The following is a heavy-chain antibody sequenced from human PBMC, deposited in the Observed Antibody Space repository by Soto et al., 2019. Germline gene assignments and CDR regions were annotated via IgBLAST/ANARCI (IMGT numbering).Heavy chain of an antibody. V-gene: IGHV4-59*01. J-gene: IGHJ5*02. CDR2: IYYSGST. Sequence: SETLSLTCTVSGGSISSYYWSWIRQSPGKGLEWIGYIYYSGSTNYNPSLKSRVTISVDTSKNQFSLKLSSVTAADTAVYYCAREAYGSGSYYKSVPRYNWFDPWGQGTQVTVS. CDR3: AREAYGSGSYYKSVPRYNWFDP. D-gene: IGHD3-10*01. CDR1: GGSISSYY.